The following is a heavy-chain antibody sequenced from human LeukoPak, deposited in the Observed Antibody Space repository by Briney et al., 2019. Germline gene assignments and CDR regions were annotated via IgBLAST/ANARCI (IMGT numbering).Heavy chain of an antibody. CDR2: MNPNSGNT. Sequence: ASVKVSCKASVYTFTNYDINWVRQATGQGLGSMGWMNPNSGNTGYAQKFQGRVTITRNTSISTLYMELSSLRSEDTAVYYCARVGRGRYPLDFWGQGTLVTVYS. J-gene: IGHJ4*02. D-gene: IGHD3-16*01. CDR3: ARVGRGRYPLDF. CDR1: VYTFTNYD. V-gene: IGHV1-8*03.